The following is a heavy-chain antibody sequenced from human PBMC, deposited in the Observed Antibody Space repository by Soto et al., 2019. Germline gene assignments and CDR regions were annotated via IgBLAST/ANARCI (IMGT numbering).Heavy chain of an antibody. J-gene: IGHJ6*02. V-gene: IGHV4-31*03. Sequence: PSETLSLTCTVSGGSISSGGYYWSWIRQHPGKGLEWIGYIYYSGSTYYNPSLKSRVTISVDTSKNQFSLKLSSVTAADTAVYYCARVGARNYDFWSGSNGMDVWGQGTTVTVSS. CDR1: GGSISSGGYY. CDR2: IYYSGST. D-gene: IGHD3-3*01. CDR3: ARVGARNYDFWSGSNGMDV.